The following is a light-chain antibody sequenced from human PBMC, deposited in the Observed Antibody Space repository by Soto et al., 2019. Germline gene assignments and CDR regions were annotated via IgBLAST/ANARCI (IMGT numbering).Light chain of an antibody. CDR2: AAT. CDR1: QTISSY. CDR3: QQSYTMPT. J-gene: IGKJ1*01. Sequence: IQLTQSPSSLSASVGDRVTITCRASQTISSYLNWYQQKPGKAPKLLIYAATTLESGVPSRFSGSGSGTDFTLTISSLQPEDFATYYCQQSYTMPTFGQGTKVDIK. V-gene: IGKV1-39*01.